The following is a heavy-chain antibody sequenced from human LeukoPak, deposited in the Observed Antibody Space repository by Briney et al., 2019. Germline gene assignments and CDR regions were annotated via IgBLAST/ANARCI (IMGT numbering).Heavy chain of an antibody. CDR2: INPNSGGT. CDR3: ARFQLESDWITRPGFDY. Sequence: ASVKVSCKASGYTFTGYYMHWVRQAPGRGLEWMGWINPNSGGTNYAQKFQGRVTMTRDTSISTAYMELSRLRSDDTAVYYCARFQLESDWITRPGFDYWGQGTLVTVSS. V-gene: IGHV1-2*02. D-gene: IGHD3/OR15-3a*01. J-gene: IGHJ4*02. CDR1: GYTFTGYY.